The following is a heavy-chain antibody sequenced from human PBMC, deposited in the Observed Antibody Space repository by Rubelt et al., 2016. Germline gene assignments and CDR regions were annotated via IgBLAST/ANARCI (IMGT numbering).Heavy chain of an antibody. D-gene: IGHD2-8*01. Sequence: YMHWVRQAPGQGLEWMGWINPNTGGTNYAQKFQGWVTMTRDTSISTAYMEMSRLRSDDTAVYYCARVISNACTNGVCYFDHWGQGTLVTVSS. J-gene: IGHJ4*02. CDR2: INPNTGGT. CDR3: ARVISNACTNGVCYFDH. CDR1: Y. V-gene: IGHV1-2*04.